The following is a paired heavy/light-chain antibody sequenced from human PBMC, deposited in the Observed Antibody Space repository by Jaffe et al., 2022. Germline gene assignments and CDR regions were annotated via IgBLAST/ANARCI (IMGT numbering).Heavy chain of an antibody. CDR1: GGSISRGSYY. J-gene: IGHJ4*02. CDR2: IYTTGIT. CDR3: AYAAYTYYFAS. D-gene: IGHD3-16*01. V-gene: IGHV4-61*02. Sequence: QVQLQESGPGLVKPSQTLSLTCTVAGGSISRGSYYWSWIRQPAGERPEWIGRIYTTGITIYNPSLQSRVSISMDASKNQFSLRLSSVTAADTALYYCAYAAYTYYFASWGQGTLVTVSS.
Light chain of an antibody. J-gene: IGKJ2*01. V-gene: IGKV1-5*03. CDR2: KAS. CDR1: QSIGTW. Sequence: DIQMTQSPSTLSASVGDRVSITCRASQSIGTWMAWYQQKPGKAPKLLIYKASSLETGVPSRFSGSGSGTEFTLSISSLQPDDFATYYCQQHNSDMYTFGQGTRLDFK. CDR3: QQHNSDMYT.